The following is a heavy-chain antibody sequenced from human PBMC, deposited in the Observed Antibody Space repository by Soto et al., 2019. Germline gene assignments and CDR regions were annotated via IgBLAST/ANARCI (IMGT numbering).Heavy chain of an antibody. D-gene: IGHD5-18*01. CDR1: CASISSGDYY. Sequence: SRTRSLACTISCASISSGDYYWSWIRQPPGKGLEWIGYIYYSGSTYYNPSLKSRVTISVDTSKNQFSLKLSSVTAADTAVYYCARDTAMARFDYWGQGTLVTVSS. J-gene: IGHJ4*02. CDR3: ARDTAMARFDY. V-gene: IGHV4-30-4*01. CDR2: IYYSGST.